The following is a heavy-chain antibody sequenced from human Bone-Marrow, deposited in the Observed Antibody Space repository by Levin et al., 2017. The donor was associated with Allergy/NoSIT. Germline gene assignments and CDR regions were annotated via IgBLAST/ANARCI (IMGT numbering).Heavy chain of an antibody. CDR2: INLSGGAP. Sequence: GESLKISCKASGSTFSNNYISWVRQAPGQGLEWMGIINLSGGAPHYPQKFQGRVTMTRDTSTSTVYMEVTSLRSEDTAVYYCAREGVAARPGTNDAFDIWGQGTMVTVSS. V-gene: IGHV1-46*01. J-gene: IGHJ3*02. CDR3: AREGVAARPGTNDAFDI. CDR1: GSTFSNNY. D-gene: IGHD6-6*01.